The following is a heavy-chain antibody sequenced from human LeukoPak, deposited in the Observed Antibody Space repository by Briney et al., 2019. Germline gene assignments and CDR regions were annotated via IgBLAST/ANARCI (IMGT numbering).Heavy chain of an antibody. CDR1: AGSLSRFY. V-gene: IGHV4-4*07. J-gene: IGHJ6*03. D-gene: IGHD5-18*01. CDR3: ARDSPDGYTSGHYYYYLDV. CDR2: IHSGGTT. Sequence: PSETLSLTCTVSAGSLSRFYWAWIRQPAGRGLEWIGRIHSGGTTNYNPSLESRLTSSLDTSQNQFSLKLNSVTAADTAVYYCARDSPDGYTSGHYYYYLDVWGKGTTVTVSS.